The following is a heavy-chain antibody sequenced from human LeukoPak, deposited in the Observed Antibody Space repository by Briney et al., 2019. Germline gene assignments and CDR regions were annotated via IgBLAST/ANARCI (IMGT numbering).Heavy chain of an antibody. V-gene: IGHV4-4*07. CDR1: GCSISSYY. Sequence: SETLSLTCTGCGCSISSYYWSWIRQPAGKGLDWIGRIYTSGSTNYNPSLKSRVTISVDTSKNQFSLKLSSVTAADTAVYYCASAELGIAVVGAFDIWGQGTMVTVSS. CDR2: IYTSGST. J-gene: IGHJ3*02. D-gene: IGHD6-19*01. CDR3: ASAELGIAVVGAFDI.